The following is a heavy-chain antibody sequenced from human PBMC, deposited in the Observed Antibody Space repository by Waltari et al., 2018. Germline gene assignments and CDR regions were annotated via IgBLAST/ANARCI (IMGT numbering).Heavy chain of an antibody. J-gene: IGHJ6*02. Sequence: EVQLVESGGGLVQPGGSLRLSCAASGFTFSSYEMNWVRQAPGKGLEWVSYISSSGSTIYYADSVKGRFTISRDNAKNSLYLQMNSLRAEDTAVYYCARDEGSGWYDPPYYYYYGMDVWGQGTTVTVSS. D-gene: IGHD6-19*01. V-gene: IGHV3-48*03. CDR1: GFTFSSYE. CDR2: ISSSGSTI. CDR3: ARDEGSGWYDPPYYYYYGMDV.